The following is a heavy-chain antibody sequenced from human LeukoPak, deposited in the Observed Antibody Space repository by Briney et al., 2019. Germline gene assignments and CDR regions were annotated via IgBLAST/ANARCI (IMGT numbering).Heavy chain of an antibody. CDR2: VSGSGGST. V-gene: IGHV3-23*01. J-gene: IGHJ4*02. D-gene: IGHD6-13*01. Sequence: GGSLRLSCAASGFTFSSYAMSWVRQAPGKGLEGVSAVSGSGGSTYYADSGKGGFTISRANSKNTLYLQMNSLRAEDTAVYYCAKESLRQQLVRRTFDYWGQGTLVTVSS. CDR1: GFTFSSYA. CDR3: AKESLRQQLVRRTFDY.